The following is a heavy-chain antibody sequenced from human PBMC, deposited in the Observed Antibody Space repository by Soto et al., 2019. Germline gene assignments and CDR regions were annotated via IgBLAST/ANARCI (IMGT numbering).Heavy chain of an antibody. J-gene: IGHJ6*02. CDR3: TRTEAEGAYYGMDV. CDR1: VLTFGDYT. D-gene: IGHD2-15*01. Sequence: PGGSLRLSCTASVLTFGDYTMSWFRQAPGKGLEWVGFIRTKAYGGTTEYAASVKGRFTISRDDSKSIGYLQMNSLKTEDTAVYYCTRTEAEGAYYGMDVWGQGTTVTVSS. CDR2: IRTKAYGGTT. V-gene: IGHV3-49*03.